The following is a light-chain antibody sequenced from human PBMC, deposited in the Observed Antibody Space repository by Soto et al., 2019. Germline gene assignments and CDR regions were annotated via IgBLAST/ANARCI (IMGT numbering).Light chain of an antibody. CDR3: VLYMGSGIGV. CDR1: SGSVATSYY. Sequence: QAVVTQEPSVSVSPGGTVTLTCGLSSGSVATSYYPSWYQQTPGQAPRTLIYSKNTRSSGVPDRFSGSILGNKAALTITGAQADDESDYYCVLYMGSGIGVFGGGTKVTVL. CDR2: SKN. V-gene: IGLV8-61*01. J-gene: IGLJ3*02.